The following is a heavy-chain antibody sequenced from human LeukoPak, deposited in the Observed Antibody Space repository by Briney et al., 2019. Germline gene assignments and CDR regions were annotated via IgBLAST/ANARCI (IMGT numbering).Heavy chain of an antibody. Sequence: GASVKVSCKASGYTFTSYDINWVRQATGQGLEWMGWMNPNSGNTGYAQKFQGRVTMTRHTSISTAYMERSSLRSEDTAVYYCARRSPYRVRGPLGIWFDPWGQGTLVTVSS. CDR1: GYTFTSYD. J-gene: IGHJ5*02. CDR3: ARRSPYRVRGPLGIWFDP. CDR2: MNPNSGNT. V-gene: IGHV1-8*01. D-gene: IGHD3-10*01.